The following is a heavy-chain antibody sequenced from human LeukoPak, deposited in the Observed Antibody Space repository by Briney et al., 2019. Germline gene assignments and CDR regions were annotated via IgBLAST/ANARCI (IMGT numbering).Heavy chain of an antibody. Sequence: GGSLRLSCADSGFTFSDYTMNWVRQAPGKGLEWVSSISSSSSYIYYADSVKGRFTISRDNAKNSLYLQMNSLRAEDTAVYYCARALGGYGDEVGYWGQGTLVTVSS. V-gene: IGHV3-21*01. CDR1: GFTFSDYT. J-gene: IGHJ4*02. D-gene: IGHD4-17*01. CDR3: ARALGGYGDEVGY. CDR2: ISSSSSYI.